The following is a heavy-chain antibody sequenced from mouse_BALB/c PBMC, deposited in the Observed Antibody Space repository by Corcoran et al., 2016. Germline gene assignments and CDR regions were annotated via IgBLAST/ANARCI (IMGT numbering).Heavy chain of an antibody. J-gene: IGHJ4*01. D-gene: IGHD2-14*01. CDR3: ARHRYDFYVMYY. V-gene: IGHV14-1*02. CDR1: GFNIKDYY. CDR2: IDPENGNT. Sequence: EVQLQQSGAELVRPGALVKLSCKASGFNIKDYYMHWVKQRPEQGLEWIGWIDPENGNTIYDPKFQGKASITADTSSNTAYLQLSSLTSEDTAVYYCARHRYDFYVMYYWGQGTSVTVSS.